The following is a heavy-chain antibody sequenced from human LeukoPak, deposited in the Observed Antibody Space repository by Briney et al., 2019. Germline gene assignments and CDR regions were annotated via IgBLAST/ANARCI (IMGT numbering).Heavy chain of an antibody. J-gene: IGHJ4*02. CDR3: AGTYYYDSSAPEEY. CDR2: ISGSGGST. CDR1: GFTFSSYA. D-gene: IGHD3-22*01. Sequence: PGGSLRLSCAASGFTFSSYAMSWVRQAPGKGLEWVSAISGSGGSTYYADSVKGRFTISRDNSKNTLYLQMNSQRAEDTAVYYCAGTYYYDSSAPEEYWGQGTLVTVSS. V-gene: IGHV3-23*01.